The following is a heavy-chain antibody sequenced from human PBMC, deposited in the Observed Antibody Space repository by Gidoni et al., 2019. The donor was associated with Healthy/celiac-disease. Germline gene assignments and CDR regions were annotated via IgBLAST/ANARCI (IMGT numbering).Heavy chain of an antibody. CDR2: INPSGGST. CDR3: ARDHCSSTSCYGWFDP. Sequence: QVQLVQSGAEVKKPGASMKVSCKASVYTCTSYYMHWVRPAPGHGLEWMGIINPSGGSTSYAQKFQGRVTMTRDTSTSTVYMELSSLRSEDTAVYYCARDHCSSTSCYGWFDPWGQGTLVTVSS. V-gene: IGHV1-46*01. D-gene: IGHD2-2*01. CDR1: VYTCTSYY. J-gene: IGHJ5*02.